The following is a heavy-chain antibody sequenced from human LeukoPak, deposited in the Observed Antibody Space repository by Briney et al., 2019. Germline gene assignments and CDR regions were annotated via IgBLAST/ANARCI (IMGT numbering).Heavy chain of an antibody. J-gene: IGHJ4*02. CDR2: IIPIFGTA. CDR1: GGTFSSYA. CDR3: ARSQRGYSYGPDY. D-gene: IGHD5-18*01. Sequence: ASVKVSCKASGGTFSSYAISWVRQAPGQGLEWMGRIIPIFGTANYAQKFQGRVTITTDEFTSTAYMELSSLRSEDTAVYYCARSQRGYSYGPDYWGQGTLVTVSS. V-gene: IGHV1-69*05.